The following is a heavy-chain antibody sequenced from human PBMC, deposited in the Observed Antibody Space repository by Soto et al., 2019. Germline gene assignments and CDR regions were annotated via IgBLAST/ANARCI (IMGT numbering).Heavy chain of an antibody. Sequence: RGSLRLSCPASGFTFNLYTMTWARQALGKGLEWVSAISRYGDITYYADSVEGRFSISRDNSKNTLYLQMNSLRAEDTAVYYCAKDRYLDHDSRGYLFDNWGQRTLVTVSS. J-gene: IGHJ4*02. D-gene: IGHD3-22*01. V-gene: IGHV3-23*01. CDR1: GFTFNLYT. CDR2: ISRYGDIT. CDR3: AKDRYLDHDSRGYLFDN.